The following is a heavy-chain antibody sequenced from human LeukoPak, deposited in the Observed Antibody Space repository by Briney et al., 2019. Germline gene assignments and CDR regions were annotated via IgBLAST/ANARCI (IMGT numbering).Heavy chain of an antibody. CDR1: GGSISSSSYY. CDR3: ARHGRVWGSSGWYIDY. J-gene: IGHJ4*02. V-gene: IGHV4-39*01. D-gene: IGHD6-19*01. Sequence: PSETLSLTCTVSGGSISSSSYYWGWIRQPPGKGLEWIGSIYYSGSTYYNPSLKSRVTISVDTSKNQFSLKLSSVTAADTAVYYCARHGRVWGSSGWYIDYWGQGTLVTVSS. CDR2: IYYSGST.